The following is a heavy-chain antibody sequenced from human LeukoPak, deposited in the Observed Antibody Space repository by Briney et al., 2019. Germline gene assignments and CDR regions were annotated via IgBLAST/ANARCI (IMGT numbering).Heavy chain of an antibody. J-gene: IGHJ4*02. D-gene: IGHD3-22*01. CDR2: IYYSGST. CDR1: GGSISSSNYY. Sequence: PSETLSLTCTVSGGSISSSNYYWGWIRQPPGKGLEWIGSIYYSGSTYYNPSLKSRVTISVGTSKNQFSLKLSSVTAADMAVYYCARQSASDYYDSSDSFDYWGQGTLVTVSS. V-gene: IGHV4-39*01. CDR3: ARQSASDYYDSSDSFDY.